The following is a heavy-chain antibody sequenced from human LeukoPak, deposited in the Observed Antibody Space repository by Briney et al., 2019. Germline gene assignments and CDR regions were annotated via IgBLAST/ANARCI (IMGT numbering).Heavy chain of an antibody. J-gene: IGHJ4*02. CDR3: ARDLGDSFDY. V-gene: IGHV1-69*13. CDR1: GGTFSNYA. CDR2: VIPIFGKA. Sequence: GSSVKVSCMATGGTFSNYAISWVRQPRGQGLEWMGGVIPIFGKASYAQKFQGRVTITADESTSTAYMELSSLRSEDTAVYYCARDLGDSFDYWGQGTLVTVSS. D-gene: IGHD3-10*01.